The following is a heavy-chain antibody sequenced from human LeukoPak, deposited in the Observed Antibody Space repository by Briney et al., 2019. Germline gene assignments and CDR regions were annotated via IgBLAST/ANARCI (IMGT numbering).Heavy chain of an antibody. CDR3: AKDFAYCGGDCYSEAPDY. Sequence: GGSLRLPCAASEFTFSAYWMHWVRQAPGKGLEWVAVISYDGSNKYYADSVKGRFTISRDNSKNTLYLQMNSLRAEDTAVYYCAKDFAYCGGDCYSEAPDYWGQGTLVTVSS. J-gene: IGHJ4*02. D-gene: IGHD2-21*02. CDR1: EFTFSAYW. CDR2: ISYDGSNK. V-gene: IGHV3-30*18.